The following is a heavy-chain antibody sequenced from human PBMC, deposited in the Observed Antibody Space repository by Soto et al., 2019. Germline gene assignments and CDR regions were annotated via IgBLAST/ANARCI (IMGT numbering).Heavy chain of an antibody. D-gene: IGHD2-15*01. CDR3: ARNRYCSGGSCPFDYYYYGMDV. V-gene: IGHV3-11*05. CDR2: ISSSSSYT. Sequence: QVQLVESGGGLVKPGGSLRLSCAASGFTFSDYYMSWIRQAPGKGLEWVSYISSSSSYTNYADSVKGRFTISRDNAKNSLYLQMNSLRAEDTAVYYCARNRYCSGGSCPFDYYYYGMDVWGQGTTVTVSS. J-gene: IGHJ6*02. CDR1: GFTFSDYY.